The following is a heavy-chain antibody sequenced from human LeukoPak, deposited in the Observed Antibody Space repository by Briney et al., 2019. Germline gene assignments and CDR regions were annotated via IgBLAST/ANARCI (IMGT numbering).Heavy chain of an antibody. CDR1: GFTFSTYG. Sequence: PGGSLRLSCAASGFTFSTYGMHWVRQAPGKGLEWVSYISSSGSTIYYADSVKGRFTISRDNAKNSLYLQMNSLRAEDTAVYYCARADYGSTYYFDYWGQGTLVTVSS. D-gene: IGHD3-10*01. V-gene: IGHV3-48*04. CDR3: ARADYGSTYYFDY. CDR2: ISSSGSTI. J-gene: IGHJ4*02.